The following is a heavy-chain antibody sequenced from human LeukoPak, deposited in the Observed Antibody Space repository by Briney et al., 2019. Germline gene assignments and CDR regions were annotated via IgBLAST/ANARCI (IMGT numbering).Heavy chain of an antibody. CDR3: ARRVTCDY. J-gene: IGHJ4*02. V-gene: IGHV1-2*02. CDR1: GYTFTSYG. D-gene: IGHD2-21*02. Sequence: ASVKVSCKASGYTFTSYGISWVRQAPGQGLEWMGWINPNSGGTNYAQKFQGRVTMTRDTSISTAYMELSRLRSDDTAVYYCARRVTCDYWGQGTLVTVSS. CDR2: INPNSGGT.